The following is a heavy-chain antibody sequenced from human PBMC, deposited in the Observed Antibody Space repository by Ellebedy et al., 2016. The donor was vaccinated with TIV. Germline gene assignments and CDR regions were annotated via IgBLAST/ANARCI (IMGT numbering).Heavy chain of an antibody. CDR3: ARDKIVGATYFDY. CDR1: GFTFSKYW. Sequence: GESLKISXAASGFTFSKYWMSWVRQAPGKGLEWVANIKQDGSEIYYVDSVKGRFTISRDNAKNSLYLQMNSLRAEDTAVYYCARDKIVGATYFDYWGQGTLVTVSS. J-gene: IGHJ4*02. V-gene: IGHV3-7*01. CDR2: IKQDGSEI. D-gene: IGHD1-26*01.